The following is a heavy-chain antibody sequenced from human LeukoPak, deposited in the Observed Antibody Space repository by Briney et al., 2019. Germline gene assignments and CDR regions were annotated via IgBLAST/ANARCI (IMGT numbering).Heavy chain of an antibody. CDR3: AKGSGPGIVGARYFDY. D-gene: IGHD1-26*01. CDR1: GFTFSSYG. Sequence: PGGSLRLSCAASGFTFSSYGMHWVRQAPGKGLEWVAVISYDGSNKYYADSVKGRFTISRDNSKNTLYLQMNSLRAEDTAVYYCAKGSGPGIVGARYFDYWGQGTLVTVSS. V-gene: IGHV3-30*18. J-gene: IGHJ4*02. CDR2: ISYDGSNK.